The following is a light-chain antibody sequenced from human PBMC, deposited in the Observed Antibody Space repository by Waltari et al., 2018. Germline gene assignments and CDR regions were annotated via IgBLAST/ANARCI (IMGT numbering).Light chain of an antibody. CDR1: SSDVGGYDY. Sequence: QSALTQPPSASGSPGQSVTISCTGTSSDVGGYDYVSWYQQHPGKAPTLKIYEVNKRPAGAPDRFSGSKSGNTASLTVSGLQAEDEADYYCSSYTGSNTFPGVFGGGTKLTVL. J-gene: IGLJ3*02. CDR2: EVN. V-gene: IGLV2-8*01. CDR3: SSYTGSNTFPGV.